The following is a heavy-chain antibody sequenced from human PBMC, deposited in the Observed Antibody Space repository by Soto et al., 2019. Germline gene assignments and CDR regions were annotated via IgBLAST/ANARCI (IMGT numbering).Heavy chain of an antibody. CDR2: LNSNSGVT. CDR1: GNTLTGHV. Sequence: QLQLVQSGAEVNRPGASVRVYCKASGNTLTGHVLHWVRQARGQGLEWMGWLNSNSGVTKFAQKFQGRLAMTRDTSISPAYLELSTLRYEDKALYVSARSRVRIGEGSGGLDVWGLGATVTVAS. CDR3: ARSRVRIGEGSGGLDV. D-gene: IGHD2-15*01. V-gene: IGHV1-2*02. J-gene: IGHJ6*02.